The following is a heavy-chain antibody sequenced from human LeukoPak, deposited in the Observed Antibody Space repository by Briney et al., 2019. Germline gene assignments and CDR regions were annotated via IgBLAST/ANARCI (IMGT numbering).Heavy chain of an antibody. J-gene: IGHJ6*02. Sequence: GGSLRLSCAASGFTFSSYWMDWVRQAPGKGLVWVSRIKSDGTYIDYMDSVKGRFTISRDNAKNTLFLQMNSLRADDTAVYYCAREHIVVVPAANPYYYYYGMDVWGQGTTVTVSS. D-gene: IGHD2-2*01. CDR3: AREHIVVVPAANPYYYYYGMDV. V-gene: IGHV3-74*01. CDR2: IKSDGTYI. CDR1: GFTFSSYW.